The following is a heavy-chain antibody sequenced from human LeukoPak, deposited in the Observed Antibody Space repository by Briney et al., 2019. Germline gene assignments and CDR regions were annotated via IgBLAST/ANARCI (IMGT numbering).Heavy chain of an antibody. CDR2: ITGSGGST. Sequence: GGSLRLSCAASRFTFSSYSMNWVRQAPGKGLEWVSGITGSGGSTYYADSVKGRFTISRDNSKNTLYLQMNSLRAEDTAVYYCAKDPREFWYYDFWSGEYYFDYWGQGTLVTVSS. CDR3: AKDPREFWYYDFWSGEYYFDY. V-gene: IGHV3-23*01. D-gene: IGHD3-3*01. J-gene: IGHJ4*02. CDR1: RFTFSSYS.